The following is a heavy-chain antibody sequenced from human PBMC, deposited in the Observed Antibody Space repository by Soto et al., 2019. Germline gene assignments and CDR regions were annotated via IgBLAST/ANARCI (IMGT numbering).Heavy chain of an antibody. CDR2: ISGSGGTT. CDR1: GFTFSSYA. D-gene: IGHD2-2*01. J-gene: IGHJ4*02. V-gene: IGHV3-23*01. CDR3: AKAPYCDIVVGSYRRCHFDY. Sequence: EVQLLESGGGLVQPGGSLRLSCAASGFTFSSYAMSWVRQAPGKGLEWVPTISGSGGTTNYANSVKGRFTISRDNSKNTLYLQRNSLRAEDTAVYHCAKAPYCDIVVGSYRRCHFDYWGQGTLVTVSS.